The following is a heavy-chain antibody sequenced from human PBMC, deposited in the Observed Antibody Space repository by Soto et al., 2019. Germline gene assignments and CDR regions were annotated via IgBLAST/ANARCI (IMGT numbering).Heavy chain of an antibody. D-gene: IGHD3-3*01. Sequence: TLSLTCTVSGGSISSGGYYWSWIRQHPGKGLEWIGYIYYSGSTYYNPSLKSRVTISVDTSKNQFSLKLSSVTAADTAVYYCARGYDFWSGYLYNWFDPWGQGTLVTVSS. J-gene: IGHJ5*02. CDR2: IYYSGST. CDR1: GGSISSGGYY. CDR3: ARGYDFWSGYLYNWFDP. V-gene: IGHV4-31*03.